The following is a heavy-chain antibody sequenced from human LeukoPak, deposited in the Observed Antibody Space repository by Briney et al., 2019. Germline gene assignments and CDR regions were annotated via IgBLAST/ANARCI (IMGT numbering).Heavy chain of an antibody. CDR1: GGSFSGYY. D-gene: IGHD5-18*01. J-gene: IGHJ4*02. CDR3: ARVDTAMATPY. V-gene: IGHV4-34*01. Sequence: PSETLSLTCAVYGGSFSGYYWSWIRQPPGKGLEWIGEINHSGSTNYNPSLKSRVTISVDTSKNQFSLKLGSVTAADTAVYYCARVDTAMATPYWGQGTLVTVSS. CDR2: INHSGST.